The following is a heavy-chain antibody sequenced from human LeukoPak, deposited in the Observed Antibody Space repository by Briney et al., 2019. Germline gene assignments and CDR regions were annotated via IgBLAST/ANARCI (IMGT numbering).Heavy chain of an antibody. D-gene: IGHD3-22*01. Sequence: SQTLSLTCTVSGGPISSGSYYWSWIRQPAGKGLEWIGRIYTSGSTNYNPSLKSRVTISVDTSKNQFSLKLSSVTAADTAVYYCAREEYYYDSSGYYYGNLGYWGQGTLVTVSS. CDR1: GGPISSGSYY. CDR2: IYTSGST. CDR3: AREEYYYDSSGYYYGNLGY. V-gene: IGHV4-61*02. J-gene: IGHJ4*02.